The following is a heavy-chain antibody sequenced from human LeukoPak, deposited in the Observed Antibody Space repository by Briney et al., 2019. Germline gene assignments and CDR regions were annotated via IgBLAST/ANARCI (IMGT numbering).Heavy chain of an antibody. V-gene: IGHV1-8*01. CDR1: GYTFTSYD. CDR3: ARDNGGTAMAYYYYYYMDV. CDR2: MNPNSGNT. J-gene: IGHJ6*03. D-gene: IGHD5-18*01. Sequence: ASVKVSCKASGYTFTSYDINWVRQATGQGLEWMGWMNPNSGNTGYAQKFQGRVTMTRNTAISIAYMELSSLRSEDTALHYCARDNGGTAMAYYYYYYMDVWGKGTTVTISS.